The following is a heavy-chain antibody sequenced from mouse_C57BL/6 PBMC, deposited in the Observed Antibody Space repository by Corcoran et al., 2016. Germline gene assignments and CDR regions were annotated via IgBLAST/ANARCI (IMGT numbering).Heavy chain of an antibody. Sequence: QVQLKQSGAELVRPGASVKLSCKASGYTFTDYYINWVKQRPGQGLEWIARIYPGSGNTYYNEKFKGKATLTAEKSSSTAYMQLSSLTSEDSAVYFCARAVDWYFDVWGTGTTVTVSS. CDR1: GYTFTDYY. V-gene: IGHV1-76*01. CDR2: IYPGSGNT. J-gene: IGHJ1*03. CDR3: ARAVDWYFDV. D-gene: IGHD1-1*01.